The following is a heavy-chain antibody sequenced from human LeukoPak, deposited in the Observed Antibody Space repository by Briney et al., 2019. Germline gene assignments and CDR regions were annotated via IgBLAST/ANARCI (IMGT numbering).Heavy chain of an antibody. D-gene: IGHD2-2*01. J-gene: IGHJ4*02. CDR3: AGRGSTSGSSPLDY. CDR2: ISGSGTTT. Sequence: GGSLRLSCAASGFTFWNYAMTWVRQTPGKGLELVSVISGSGTTTYYADSVKGRFTISRDNSNNTLYLQMNSLRAEDTALYYCAGRGSTSGSSPLDYWGQGNLVTVSS. V-gene: IGHV3-23*01. CDR1: GFTFWNYA.